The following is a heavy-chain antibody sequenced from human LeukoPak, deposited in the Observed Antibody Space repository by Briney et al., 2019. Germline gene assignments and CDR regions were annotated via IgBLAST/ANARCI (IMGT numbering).Heavy chain of an antibody. CDR1: GFTFSSYA. V-gene: IGHV3-30*04. J-gene: IGHJ6*03. D-gene: IGHD6-13*01. Sequence: SGGSLRLSCAASGFTFSSYAMHWVRQAPGKGLEWVAVISYDGSNKYYADSVKGRFTISRDNSKNTLYLQMNSLRAEDTAVHYCARSEGAAAGYYYYYYYMDVWGKGTTVTVSS. CDR2: ISYDGSNK. CDR3: ARSEGAAAGYYYYYYYMDV.